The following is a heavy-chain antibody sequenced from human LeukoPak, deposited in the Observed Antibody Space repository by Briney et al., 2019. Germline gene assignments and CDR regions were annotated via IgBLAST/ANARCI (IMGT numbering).Heavy chain of an antibody. CDR3: AKALIGTGGYFQN. J-gene: IGHJ1*01. CDR2: INTDGSST. Sequence: GGSLRLSCAASGFTFSNYWMFWVRQVPGKGLVWVSRINTDGSSTTYADSVKGRFTISRDNAKNTLYLQMNSLRAEDTAVYYCAKALIGTGGYFQNWGHGALVTVSS. V-gene: IGHV3-74*01. D-gene: IGHD1-1*01. CDR1: GFTFSNYW.